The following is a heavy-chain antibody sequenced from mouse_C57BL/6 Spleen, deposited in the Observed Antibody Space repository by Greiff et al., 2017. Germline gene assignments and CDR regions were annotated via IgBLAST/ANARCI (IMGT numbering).Heavy chain of an antibody. J-gene: IGHJ3*01. CDR1: GYTFTDYY. D-gene: IGHD1-1*01. V-gene: IGHV1-26*01. CDR3: ARPPGYGSSTWFAY. CDR2: INPNNGGT. Sequence: EVQLQQSGPELVKPGASVKISCKASGYTFTDYYMNWVKQSHGKSLEWIGDINPNNGGTSYNQKFKGKATLTVDKSSSTAYMELRSLTSEDSAVYYCARPPGYGSSTWFAYWGQGTLVTVSA.